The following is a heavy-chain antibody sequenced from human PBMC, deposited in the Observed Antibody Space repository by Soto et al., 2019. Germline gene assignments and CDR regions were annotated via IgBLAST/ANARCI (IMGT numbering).Heavy chain of an antibody. CDR2: IKSKTDGGTT. D-gene: IGHD6-19*01. J-gene: IGHJ4*02. CDR1: GFTFSNAW. V-gene: IGHV3-15*07. CDR3: TGGYSSGWYYVEGVY. Sequence: EVQLVESGGGLVKPGGSLRLSCAAPGFTFSNAWMKWVRQAPGKGLEWVGRIKSKTDGGTTDYAAPVKGRFTISRDDSKNTLYLQMNSLKTEDTAVYYCTGGYSSGWYYVEGVYCGQGTLVTVSS.